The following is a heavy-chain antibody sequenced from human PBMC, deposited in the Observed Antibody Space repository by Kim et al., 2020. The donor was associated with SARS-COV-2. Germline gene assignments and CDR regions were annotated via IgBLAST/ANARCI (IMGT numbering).Heavy chain of an antibody. J-gene: IGHJ4*02. Sequence: GGSLGLSCAASGFTFSSYEMNWVRQAPGKGLEWVSYISSSGSTIYYADSVKGRFTISRDNAKNSLYLQMNSLRAEDTAVYYCARDRGERKLDYWGQGTLVTVSS. CDR3: ARDRGERKLDY. CDR2: ISSSGSTI. V-gene: IGHV3-48*03. CDR1: GFTFSSYE. D-gene: IGHD3-16*01.